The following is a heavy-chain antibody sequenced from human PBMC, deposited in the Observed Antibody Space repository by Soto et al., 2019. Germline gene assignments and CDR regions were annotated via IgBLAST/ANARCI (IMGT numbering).Heavy chain of an antibody. CDR1: GGSISSYY. J-gene: IGHJ5*02. V-gene: IGHV4-59*01. D-gene: IGHD2-2*01. Sequence: SETLSLTCTVSGGSISSYYWSWIRQPPGKGLEWIGYIYYSGSTNYNPSLKSRVTISVDTSKNQFSLKLSSVTAADTAVYYCARSSPIVVAPAAMGGWFDPWGQGTLVTVSS. CDR3: ARSSPIVVAPAAMGGWFDP. CDR2: IYYSGST.